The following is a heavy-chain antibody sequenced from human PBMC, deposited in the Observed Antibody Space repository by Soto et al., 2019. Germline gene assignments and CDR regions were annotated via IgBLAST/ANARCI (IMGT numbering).Heavy chain of an antibody. CDR2: IWNDGYDK. V-gene: IGHV3-33*01. CDR1: GFSFSTYG. J-gene: IGHJ4*02. D-gene: IGHD2-2*01. CDR3: ARDCISSSCLDY. Sequence: GGSLRLSCAASGFSFSTYGMHWVRQAPGKGLEWVAVIWNDGYDKYYADSVKGRFTISRDNSKNTLYLQMNNLRAEDAATYYCARDCISSSCLDYWGQGTLVTVSS.